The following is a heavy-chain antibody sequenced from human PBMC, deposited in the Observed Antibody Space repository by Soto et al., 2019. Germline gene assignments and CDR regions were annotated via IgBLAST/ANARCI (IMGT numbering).Heavy chain of an antibody. V-gene: IGHV2-5*01. CDR2: IYWHDDK. Sequence: GPTLVNPTQTLTLTCTFSGFSLSTTGVGVSWIRQPPGKALERLALIYWHDDKRYSPSLQSSHTITKATSKDQVVHTMTNMDTVETATYYCAHRGGATVGLYYFDYWGQGALVTVSS. CDR3: AHRGGATVGLYYFDY. D-gene: IGHD3-16*01. J-gene: IGHJ4*02. CDR1: GFSLSTTGVG.